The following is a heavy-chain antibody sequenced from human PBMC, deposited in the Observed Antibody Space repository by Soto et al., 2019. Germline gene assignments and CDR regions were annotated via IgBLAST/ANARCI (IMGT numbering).Heavy chain of an antibody. V-gene: IGHV3-23*01. Sequence: GGSLRLSCAASGFTFSSYAMSWVRQAPGKGLEWVSAISGSGGSTYYADSVKGRFTISRDNSKNTLYLQMNSLRAEDTAVYYCAKTLPGSSWYYYYYGMDVWGQGTTVTVSS. J-gene: IGHJ6*01. CDR2: ISGSGGST. D-gene: IGHD6-13*01. CDR1: GFTFSSYA. CDR3: AKTLPGSSWYYYYYGMDV.